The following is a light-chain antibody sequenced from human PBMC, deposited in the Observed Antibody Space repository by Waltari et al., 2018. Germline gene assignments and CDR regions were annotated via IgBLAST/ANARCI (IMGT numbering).Light chain of an antibody. CDR3: QQYHTYPWT. J-gene: IGKJ1*01. Sequence: DIQMTQSPSTLSAYVGDRVTITCRASQSISPWLAWYQQKPGKAPKLLIYQASSLESGVPSTFSGSASGTDFTLTISSLQPDDFATYYCQQYHTYPWTFGQGTKVETK. CDR2: QAS. CDR1: QSISPW. V-gene: IGKV1-5*03.